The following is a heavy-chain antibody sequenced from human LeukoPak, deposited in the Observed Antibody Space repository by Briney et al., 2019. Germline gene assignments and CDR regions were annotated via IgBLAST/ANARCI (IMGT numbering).Heavy chain of an antibody. J-gene: IGHJ4*02. V-gene: IGHV3-11*01. CDR1: GFTFSDYY. CDR3: ARTMVRGVIPGCFDY. Sequence: PGGSLRLSCAASGFTFSDYYMSWIRQAPGKGLEWISYISTSGTTIYYGDSVRGRLTVSRDNAKNSLYLQMNSLRVEDTAVYYCARTMVRGVIPGCFDYWGQGTVVTVSS. D-gene: IGHD3-10*01. CDR2: ISTSGTTI.